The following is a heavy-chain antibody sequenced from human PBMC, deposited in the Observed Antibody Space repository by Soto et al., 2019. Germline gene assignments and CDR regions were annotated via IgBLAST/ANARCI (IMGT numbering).Heavy chain of an antibody. CDR3: ARTFDNRAYYGFDL. CDR2: MYPGDSHP. J-gene: IGHJ5*02. V-gene: IGHV5-51*01. D-gene: IGHD3-22*01. Sequence: GEALKISCTSSGYSLTSYWIGWVRQLPGKGLEWMGIMYPGDSHPTYSPSFQGQVTISADKSINTAYLQWSSLKASDTAMYYCARTFDNRAYYGFDLWGQGTLVTVSS. CDR1: GYSLTSYW.